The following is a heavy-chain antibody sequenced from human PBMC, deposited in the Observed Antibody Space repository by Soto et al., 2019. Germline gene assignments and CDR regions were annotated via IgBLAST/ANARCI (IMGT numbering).Heavy chain of an antibody. CDR3: ARCYGSGSENPFDY. Sequence: GASVKVSCKASGYTFTSYAMHWVRQAPGQRLEWMGWISAYNGNTNYAQKVQGRVTMTTDTSTSTAYMELRSLRSDDTAVYYCARCYGSGSENPFDYWGQGTLVTVSS. CDR1: GYTFTSYA. D-gene: IGHD3-10*01. J-gene: IGHJ4*02. CDR2: ISAYNGNT. V-gene: IGHV1-18*01.